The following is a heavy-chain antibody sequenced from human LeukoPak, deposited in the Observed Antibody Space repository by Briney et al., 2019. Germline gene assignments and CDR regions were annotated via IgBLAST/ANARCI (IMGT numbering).Heavy chain of an antibody. CDR1: GFPFSRFY. V-gene: IGHV3-11*04. CDR3: ARKDFSSGSFSY. Sequence: GSLRLSCAVSGFPFSRFYMSWIRQAPGKGLEWISYIGLSGSPLDYADSVKGRFTISRDNAKNSLYLDMNSLRAEDTAVYYCARKDFSSGSFSYWGRGTLVTVS. D-gene: IGHD3-22*01. CDR2: IGLSGSPL. J-gene: IGHJ4*02.